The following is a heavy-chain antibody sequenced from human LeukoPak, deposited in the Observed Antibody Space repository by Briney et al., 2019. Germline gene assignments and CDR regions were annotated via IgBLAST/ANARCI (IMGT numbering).Heavy chain of an antibody. CDR3: AREGHTYYYDSSGYPYFDY. Sequence: PSETLSLTCTVSGGSISTSNYYWGWIRQPPGKGLEWIGNIFYSGSTYYSPSLKSRVTISVDTSKNQFSLKLSSVTAADTAVYYCAREGHTYYYDSSGYPYFDYWGQGTLVTVSS. CDR1: GGSISTSNYY. CDR2: IFYSGST. D-gene: IGHD3-22*01. V-gene: IGHV4-39*07. J-gene: IGHJ4*02.